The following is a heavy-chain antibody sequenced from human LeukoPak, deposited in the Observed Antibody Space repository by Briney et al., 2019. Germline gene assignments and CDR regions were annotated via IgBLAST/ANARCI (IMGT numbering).Heavy chain of an antibody. CDR3: ARGYSALDY. D-gene: IGHD6-13*01. CDR1: GFTFSSYS. V-gene: IGHV3-48*02. Sequence: GGSLRLSCAASGFTFSSYSMNWVRQAPGKGLEWVSYISSNSITIYYADSVKGRFTISRDSATNSLYRQMNSLRDEDTAVYYCARGYSALDYWGQGTLVTVSS. J-gene: IGHJ4*02. CDR2: ISSNSITI.